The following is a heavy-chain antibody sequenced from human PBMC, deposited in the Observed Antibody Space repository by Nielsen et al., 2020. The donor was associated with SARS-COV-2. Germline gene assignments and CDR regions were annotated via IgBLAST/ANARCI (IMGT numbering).Heavy chain of an antibody. Sequence: GGSLRLSCAASGFTFSNAWMSWVRQAPGKGLEWVGRIKSKTDDGTTDYAAPVKGRFTISRDDSKNTLYLQMNSLKTEDTAVYYCTTDYYGSGSQDAFDIWGQGTTVTVSS. CDR2: IKSKTDDGTT. CDR3: TTDYYGSGSQDAFDI. J-gene: IGHJ3*02. V-gene: IGHV3-15*01. D-gene: IGHD3-10*01. CDR1: GFTFSNAW.